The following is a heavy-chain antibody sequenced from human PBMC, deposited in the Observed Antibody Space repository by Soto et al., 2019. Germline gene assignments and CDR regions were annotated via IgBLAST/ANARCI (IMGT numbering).Heavy chain of an antibody. Sequence: GGSLRLSCAGSGFTFRWFGMNWVRQAPGKGLEWVARISNDGSNEYYVDSVKGRFTISRDNSKNTLYLQMDSLRAEDTAVYYCARGEVRGIIPSYFDYWGLGTLVTGSS. V-gene: IGHV3-30*03. J-gene: IGHJ4*02. CDR3: ARGEVRGIIPSYFDY. CDR2: ISNDGSNE. D-gene: IGHD3-10*01. CDR1: GFTFRWFG.